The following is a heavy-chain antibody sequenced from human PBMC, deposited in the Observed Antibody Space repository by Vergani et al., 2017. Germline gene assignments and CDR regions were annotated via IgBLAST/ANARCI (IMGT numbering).Heavy chain of an antibody. J-gene: IGHJ3*02. CDR3: ARSMTRDAFDI. V-gene: IGHV4-38-2*02. CDR1: GYSISSGYY. Sequence: QVQLQESGPGLVKPSETLSLTCTVSGYSISSGYYWGWIRQPPGKGLEWVGSIYHSGSTYYNPSLKSRVTISVDTSKNQFSLKLSSVTAADTAVYYCARSMTRDAFDIWGQATMVTVSS. D-gene: IGHD2-21*02. CDR2: IYHSGST.